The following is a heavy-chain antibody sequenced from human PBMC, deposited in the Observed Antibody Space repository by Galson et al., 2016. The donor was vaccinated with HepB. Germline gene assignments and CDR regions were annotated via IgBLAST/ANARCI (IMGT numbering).Heavy chain of an antibody. CDR1: GFTFSDFY. CDR3: AKARARGDYTGYLAVTDS. Sequence: SLRLSCAASGFTFSDFYMAWIRQAPGKGLEYVSHISSGGRGTNYADSVKGRFTISRDNAKNSLYLQMNSMRVEDRGLYYCAKARARGDYTGYLAVTDSWGQGALVTVSS. J-gene: IGHJ5*01. CDR2: ISSGGRGT. V-gene: IGHV3-11*05. D-gene: IGHD5-12*01.